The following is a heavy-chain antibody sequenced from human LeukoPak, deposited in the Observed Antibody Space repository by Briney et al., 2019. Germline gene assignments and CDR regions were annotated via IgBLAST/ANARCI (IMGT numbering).Heavy chain of an antibody. Sequence: ASVKVSCKASGYTFTSYGISWVRQAPGRGLEWMGWISAYNGNTNYAKKLQGRVTMTTDTSTSTAYMELRSLRSDDTAVYYCSRYGDPRHFDYWGQGTLVTVSS. J-gene: IGHJ4*02. CDR3: SRYGDPRHFDY. V-gene: IGHV1-18*01. CDR2: ISAYNGNT. CDR1: GYTFTSYG. D-gene: IGHD4-17*01.